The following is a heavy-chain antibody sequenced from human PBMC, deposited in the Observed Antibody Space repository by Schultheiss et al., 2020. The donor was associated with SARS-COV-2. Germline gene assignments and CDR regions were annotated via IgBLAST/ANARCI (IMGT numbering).Heavy chain of an antibody. CDR2: IGTGGDR. Sequence: GGSLRLSCAASGFTFDDYAMHWVRQAPGKGLEWVSRIGTGGDRCYPGSVKGRCTVSREKAKNSLYLQISSLRVGDTAVYYCAREGIRTAPGNWFDPWGQGGXXTVAS. V-gene: IGHV3-13*01. D-gene: IGHD2-21*02. CDR1: GFTFDDYA. CDR3: AREGIRTAPGNWFDP. J-gene: IGHJ5*02.